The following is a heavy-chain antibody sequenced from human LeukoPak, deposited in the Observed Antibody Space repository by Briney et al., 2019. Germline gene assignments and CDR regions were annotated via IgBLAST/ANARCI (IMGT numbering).Heavy chain of an antibody. CDR1: GFTFSSYG. Sequence: SGGSLRLSCAASGFTFSSYGMHWVRQAPGKGLEWVAVISYDGSNKYYADSVKGRFTISRDNSKNTLYPQMNSLRAEDTAVYYCAKSDYYGMDVWGQGTTVTVSS. CDR3: AKSDYYGMDV. J-gene: IGHJ6*02. CDR2: ISYDGSNK. V-gene: IGHV3-30*18.